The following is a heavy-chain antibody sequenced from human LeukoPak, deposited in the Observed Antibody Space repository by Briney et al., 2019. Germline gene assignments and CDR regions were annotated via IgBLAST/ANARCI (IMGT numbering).Heavy chain of an antibody. J-gene: IGHJ4*02. D-gene: IGHD7-27*01. CDR2: INHSGST. V-gene: IGHV4-34*01. CDR1: GGSFSGYY. Sequence: SETLSLTCAVYGGSFSGYYWSWIRQPPGKGLEWIGEINHSGSTNYNPSLKSRVTISVDTSKNQFSLKLCSVTAADTAVYYCARLTLTGSLNWGQGTLVTVSS. CDR3: ARLTLTGSLN.